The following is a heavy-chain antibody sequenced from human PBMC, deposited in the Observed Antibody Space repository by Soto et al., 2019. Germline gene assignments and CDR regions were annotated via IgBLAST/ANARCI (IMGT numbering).Heavy chain of an antibody. CDR1: GFTFSSYW. V-gene: IGHV3-7*03. CDR3: AGPGYSSQDY. CDR2: INQDGSER. J-gene: IGHJ4*02. D-gene: IGHD5-18*01. Sequence: GGSLRLSCAASGFTFSSYWMSWLRQAPGKGLEWLAIINQDGSERHYADSVKGRFTISRDNSKNTLYLQMNSLRAEDTAVYYCAGPGYSSQDYWGQGALVTVSS.